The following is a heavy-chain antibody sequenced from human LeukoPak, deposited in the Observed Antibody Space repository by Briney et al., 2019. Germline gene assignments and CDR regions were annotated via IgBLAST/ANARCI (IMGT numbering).Heavy chain of an antibody. D-gene: IGHD6-19*01. CDR1: GFTFSGYG. J-gene: IGHJ3*02. V-gene: IGHV3-30*18. CDR2: ISYDGSNK. Sequence: PGGSLRLSCAASGFTFSGYGMHWVRQAPGKGLEWVAVISYDGSNKYYVDSVKGRFIISRDNSKNTLYVQMNSLRAEDTAVYYCAKYLAHSSGWLLDAFDIWGQGTMVTVSS. CDR3: AKYLAHSSGWLLDAFDI.